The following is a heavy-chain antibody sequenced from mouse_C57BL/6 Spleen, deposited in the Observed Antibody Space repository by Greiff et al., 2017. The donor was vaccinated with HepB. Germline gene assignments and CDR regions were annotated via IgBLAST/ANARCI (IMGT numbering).Heavy chain of an antibody. CDR3: ARQVYYSNYFDY. J-gene: IGHJ2*01. CDR1: GFTFSDYY. Sequence: EVQLQESGGGLVQPGGSLKLSCAASGFTFSDYYMYWVRQTPEKRLEWVAYISNGGGSTYYPDTVKGRFTISRDNAKNTLYLQMSRLKSEDTAMYYCARQVYYSNYFDYWGQGTTLTVSS. CDR2: ISNGGGST. V-gene: IGHV5-12*01. D-gene: IGHD2-5*01.